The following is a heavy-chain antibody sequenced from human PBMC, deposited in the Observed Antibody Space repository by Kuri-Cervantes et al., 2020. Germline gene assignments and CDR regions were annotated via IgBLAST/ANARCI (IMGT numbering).Heavy chain of an antibody. CDR3: ARDPYYHDIEATVKNDDY. Sequence: GESLKISCAASGFTFSSYAMHWVRQAPGKGLEWVAVISYDGSNKYYADSVKGRFTISRDNSKNTLYLQMNSLRAEDTAVYYCARDPYYHDIEATVKNDDYWGQGTLVTVSS. CDR1: GFTFSSYA. CDR2: ISYDGSNK. V-gene: IGHV3-30*04. D-gene: IGHD5-12*01. J-gene: IGHJ4*02.